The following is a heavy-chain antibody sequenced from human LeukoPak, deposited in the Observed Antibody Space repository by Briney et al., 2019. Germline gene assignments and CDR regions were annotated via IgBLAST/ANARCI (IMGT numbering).Heavy chain of an antibody. CDR3: ARDRHRYRGINGDGDAFDV. J-gene: IGHJ3*01. CDR1: GFAASSNY. V-gene: IGHV3-53*01. CDR2: VYSDGSI. D-gene: IGHD5-12*01. Sequence: GGPLRLSCEASGFAASSNYISWVRQAPGKGLEWASIVYSDGSIFHADSVKGRFTMSRDISRNTLDLQMNSLRVEDTAVYFCARDRHRYRGINGDGDAFDVWGQGTMVTVSS.